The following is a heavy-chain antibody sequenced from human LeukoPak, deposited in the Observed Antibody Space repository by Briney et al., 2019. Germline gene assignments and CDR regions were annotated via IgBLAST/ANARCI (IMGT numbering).Heavy chain of an antibody. CDR1: GLSFSSYW. Sequence: PGGSLRLSCAASGLSFSSYWMHRVRQAPGKGLVWVSRINGDGSRTYYADSVKGRFTISRDNAKNTLYVQMNSLRAEDTAVYYCARETSQDYFDSWGQGTLVTVSS. J-gene: IGHJ4*02. CDR2: INGDGSRT. V-gene: IGHV3-74*01. CDR3: ARETSQDYFDS.